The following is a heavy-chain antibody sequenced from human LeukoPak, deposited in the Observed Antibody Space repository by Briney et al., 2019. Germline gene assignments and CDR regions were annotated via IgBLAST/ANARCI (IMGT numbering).Heavy chain of an antibody. Sequence: GGSLILSCAASGFTFSSYWMSWVRQAPGKGLEWVANIKQDGSEKYYVDSVKGRFTISRDNAKNSLYLQMNSLRAEDTAVYYCARDRIAWGSGGLDWFDPWGQGTLVTVSS. CDR1: GFTFSSYW. CDR3: ARDRIAWGSGGLDWFDP. V-gene: IGHV3-7*01. CDR2: IKQDGSEK. D-gene: IGHD3-10*01. J-gene: IGHJ5*02.